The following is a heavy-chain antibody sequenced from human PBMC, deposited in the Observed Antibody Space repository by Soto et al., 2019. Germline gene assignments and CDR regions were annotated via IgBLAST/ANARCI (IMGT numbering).Heavy chain of an antibody. CDR3: ARYTNSPLWYFDL. J-gene: IGHJ2*01. D-gene: IGHD2-2*02. CDR1: GGSFGGYY. CDR2: INHSGST. V-gene: IGHV4-34*01. Sequence: QVQLQQWGAGLLKPSETLSLTCVVYGGSFGGYYWTWFRQPPGMGLEWIGEINHSGSTNYNPSLKSRVTISIDPSKNQFSLKLSSVTAADTAVYYCARYTNSPLWYFDLWGRGTLVTVSS.